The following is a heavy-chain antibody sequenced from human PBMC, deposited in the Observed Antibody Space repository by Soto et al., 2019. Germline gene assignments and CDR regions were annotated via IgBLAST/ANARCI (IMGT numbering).Heavy chain of an antibody. CDR1: GFTFSSYG. Sequence: QVQLVESGGGVVQPGRSLRLSCAASGFTFSSYGMHWVRQAPGKGLEWVAVISYDGSNKYYADSVKGRFTISRDNSKNTLYLQMTSLTAEDTAVYYCAKHLGGYYYYYGMDVWGQGTTVTVSS. CDR3: AKHLGGYYYYYGMDV. V-gene: IGHV3-30*18. J-gene: IGHJ6*02. D-gene: IGHD2-15*01. CDR2: ISYDGSNK.